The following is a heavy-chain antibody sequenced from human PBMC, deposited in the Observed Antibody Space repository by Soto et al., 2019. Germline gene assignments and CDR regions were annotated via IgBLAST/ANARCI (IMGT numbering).Heavy chain of an antibody. CDR2: ISYDGSNK. D-gene: IGHD3-3*01. CDR1: GFTFSSYG. V-gene: IGHV3-30*18. CDR3: AKYGGFWSGYDYYGMDV. Sequence: QVQLVESGGGVVQPGRSLRLSCAASGFTFSSYGMHWVRQAPGKGLEWVAVISYDGSNKYYADSVKGRFTISRDNSKNTLYLQMNSLRAEDTAVYYCAKYGGFWSGYDYYGMDVWGQGTTVTVSS. J-gene: IGHJ6*02.